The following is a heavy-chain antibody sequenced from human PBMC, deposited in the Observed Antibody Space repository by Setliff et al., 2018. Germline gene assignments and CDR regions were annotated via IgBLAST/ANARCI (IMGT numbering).Heavy chain of an antibody. CDR2: IYPSDSHT. J-gene: IGHJ4*02. CDR3: ARALASAGTVYFDY. D-gene: IGHD6-13*01. V-gene: IGHV5-51*01. Sequence: GSLKISCKASGYTFSRYWIGWVRQMPGKGLEWLGIIYPSDSHTRYSPSFQGQVTISADKSISTAYLQWSSLKASDTAMYYCARALASAGTVYFDYWGQGTLVTVSS. CDR1: GYTFSRYW.